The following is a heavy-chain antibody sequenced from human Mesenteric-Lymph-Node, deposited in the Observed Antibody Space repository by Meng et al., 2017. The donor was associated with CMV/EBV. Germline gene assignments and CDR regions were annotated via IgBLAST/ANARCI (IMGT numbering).Heavy chain of an antibody. V-gene: IGHV1-18*01. Sequence: ASVKVSCKASGYTFTSYAVSWVRQAPGQGLEWMGWISVYNGKTNYAQKLQGRVTMTTDTLTSTAYMELRSLRSDDTAVYYCVRADFWSGYQRYFDYWGQGTLVTVSS. CDR3: VRADFWSGYQRYFDY. J-gene: IGHJ4*02. D-gene: IGHD3-3*01. CDR1: GYTFTSYA. CDR2: ISVYNGKT.